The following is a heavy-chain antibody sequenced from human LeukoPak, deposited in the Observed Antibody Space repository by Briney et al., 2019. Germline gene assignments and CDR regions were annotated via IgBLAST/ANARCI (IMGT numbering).Heavy chain of an antibody. J-gene: IGHJ2*01. D-gene: IGHD6-19*01. CDR1: GFTFDDYA. V-gene: IGHV3-9*01. Sequence: GGSLRLSCAASGFTFDDYAMHWVRQAPGKGLEWVSGISWNSGSIGYADSVKGRFTISRDNAKNSLYLQMNSLRAEDTALYYCAKAQRIAVTGTNWYFDLWGRGTLVTVSS. CDR2: ISWNSGSI. CDR3: AKAQRIAVTGTNWYFDL.